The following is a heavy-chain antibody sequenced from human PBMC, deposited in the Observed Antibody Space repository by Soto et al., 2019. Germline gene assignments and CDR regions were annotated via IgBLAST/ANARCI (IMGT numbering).Heavy chain of an antibody. CDR1: GFTFSSYA. V-gene: IGHV3-23*01. J-gene: IGHJ4*02. CDR3: AKGRYYYDSSGYYYFDY. D-gene: IGHD3-22*01. CDR2: ISGSGGST. Sequence: GESLKISCAASGFTFSSYAMSWVRQAPGKGLEWVSAISGSGGSTYYADSVKGRFTISRDNSKNTLYLQMNSLRAEDTVVYYCAKGRYYYDSSGYYYFDYWGQGTLVTVSS.